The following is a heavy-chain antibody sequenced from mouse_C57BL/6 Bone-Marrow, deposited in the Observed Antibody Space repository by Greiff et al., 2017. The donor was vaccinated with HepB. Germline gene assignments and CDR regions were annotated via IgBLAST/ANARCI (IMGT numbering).Heavy chain of an antibody. Sequence: VHLVESGAELVKPGASVKMSCKASGYTFTSYWITWVKQRPGQGLEWIGDIYPGSGSTNYNEKFKSKATLTVDTSSSTAYMQLSSLTSEDSAVYYCARVTGFAYWGQGTLVTVSA. J-gene: IGHJ3*01. D-gene: IGHD2-1*01. V-gene: IGHV1-55*01. CDR2: IYPGSGST. CDR3: ARVTGFAY. CDR1: GYTFTSYW.